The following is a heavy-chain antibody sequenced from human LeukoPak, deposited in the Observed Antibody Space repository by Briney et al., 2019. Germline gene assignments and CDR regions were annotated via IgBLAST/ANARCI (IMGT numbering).Heavy chain of an antibody. CDR2: MNPNSGNT. J-gene: IGHJ4*02. Sequence: ASVKVSCKASGYTFTSYDINWVRQATGQGLEWMGWMNPNSGNTGYAQKFQGRVTMTRNTSISTAYMELSSLRSEDTAVYYCARALPTYYYDSSGYPWGQGTLVTVSS. D-gene: IGHD3-22*01. V-gene: IGHV1-8*01. CDR1: GYTFTSYD. CDR3: ARALPTYYYDSSGYP.